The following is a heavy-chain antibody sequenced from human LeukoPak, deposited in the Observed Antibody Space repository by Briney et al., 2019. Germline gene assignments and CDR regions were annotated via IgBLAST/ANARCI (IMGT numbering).Heavy chain of an antibody. J-gene: IGHJ4*02. Sequence: GGSLRLSCAASGFTFSSYAMSWVRQAPGKGLEWVSAISGSGGSTYYADSVKGRFTISRDNPKNTLYLQMNSLRAEDTAVYYCARDGIIWSGCPDYWGQGTLVTVSS. D-gene: IGHD3-3*01. CDR1: GFTFSSYA. V-gene: IGHV3-23*01. CDR3: ARDGIIWSGCPDY. CDR2: ISGSGGST.